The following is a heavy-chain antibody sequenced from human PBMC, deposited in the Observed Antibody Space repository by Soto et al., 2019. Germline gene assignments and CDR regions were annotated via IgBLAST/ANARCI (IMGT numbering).Heavy chain of an antibody. CDR3: AKDLATVTTGWVYYYYGMDV. J-gene: IGHJ6*02. D-gene: IGHD4-17*01. V-gene: IGHV3-30*18. CDR2: LSYDGSNK. CDR1: GFTFSSYG. Sequence: QVQLVESGGGVVQPGRSLRLSCAASGFTFSSYGMHWVRQAPGKGLEWVAVLSYDGSNKYYADSVKGRFTISRDNSKNTLYLQMNSLRAEDTAVYYCAKDLATVTTGWVYYYYGMDVWGQGTTVTVSS.